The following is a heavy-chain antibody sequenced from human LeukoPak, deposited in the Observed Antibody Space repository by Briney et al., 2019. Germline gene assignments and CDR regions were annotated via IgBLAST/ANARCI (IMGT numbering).Heavy chain of an antibody. CDR1: GYTFTSHG. Sequence: GASVKVSCKASGYTFTSHGISWVRQAPGQGLEWMGWISAYNGNTNYAQKLQGRVTMTTDTSTSTAYMELRSLRSEDTAVYYCATQGNSGYEMSLDYWGQGTLVTVSS. CDR3: ATQGNSGYEMSLDY. D-gene: IGHD5-12*01. V-gene: IGHV1-18*01. CDR2: ISAYNGNT. J-gene: IGHJ4*02.